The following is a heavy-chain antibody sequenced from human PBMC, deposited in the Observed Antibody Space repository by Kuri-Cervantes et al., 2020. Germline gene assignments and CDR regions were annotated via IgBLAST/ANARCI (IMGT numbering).Heavy chain of an antibody. Sequence: ASVKVSCKASGYTFTGYYMHWVRQAPGQGLEWMGWINPNSGGTNYAQKFQGRVTMTRDTSISTAYMELSRLRSDDTAVYYCARDTWDSSRYFDWLSTYYYYGMDVWGQGTPVTVSS. V-gene: IGHV1-2*02. CDR3: ARDTWDSSRYFDWLSTYYYYGMDV. CDR1: GYTFTGYY. J-gene: IGHJ6*02. CDR2: INPNSGGT. D-gene: IGHD3-9*01.